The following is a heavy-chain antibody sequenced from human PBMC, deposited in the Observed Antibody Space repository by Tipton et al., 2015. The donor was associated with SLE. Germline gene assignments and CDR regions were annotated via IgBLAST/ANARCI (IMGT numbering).Heavy chain of an antibody. J-gene: IGHJ2*01. V-gene: IGHV4-38-2*02. CDR2: IYHSGST. D-gene: IGHD5-18*01. CDR1: GYSISSGYY. Sequence: TLSLTCTVSGYSISSGYYWGWIRQPPGKGLEWIGSIYHSGSTYYNPSLKSRVTISVDTSKNQFSLKLSSVTAADTAVYYCARGGYSYDFDLWGRGTLVTVSS. CDR3: ARGGYSYDFDL.